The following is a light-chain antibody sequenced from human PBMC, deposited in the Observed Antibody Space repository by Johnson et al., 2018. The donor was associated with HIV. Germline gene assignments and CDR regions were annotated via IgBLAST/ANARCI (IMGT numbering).Light chain of an antibody. CDR3: GTWDSGLSAGV. J-gene: IGLJ1*01. V-gene: IGLV1-51*01. CDR2: DNN. CDR1: NSNIGNNY. Sequence: QAVLTQPPSVSAAPGQKVTISCSGSNSNIGNNYVSWYQQVPGTAPKLLIYDNNRRPSGIPDRFSGSKSDTSATLGITGLQTGDEADYYCGTWDSGLSAGVFGTGTKVTVL.